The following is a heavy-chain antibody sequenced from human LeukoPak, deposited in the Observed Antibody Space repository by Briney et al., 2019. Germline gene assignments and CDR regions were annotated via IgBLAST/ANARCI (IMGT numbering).Heavy chain of an antibody. CDR3: ARDRDYGGNHRWAFDI. CDR2: IYYSGST. J-gene: IGHJ3*02. CDR1: GGSISSGGYY. V-gene: IGHV4-31*03. Sequence: SETLSLTCTVSGGSISSGGYYWSWIRQHPGKGLEWIGYIYYSGSTYYNPSLKSRVTMSVDTSKNQFSLKLSSVTAADTAVYYCARDRDYGGNHRWAFDIWGQGTMVTVSS. D-gene: IGHD4-23*01.